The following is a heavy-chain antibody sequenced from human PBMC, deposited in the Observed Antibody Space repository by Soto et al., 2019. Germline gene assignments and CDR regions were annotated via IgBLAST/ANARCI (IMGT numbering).Heavy chain of an antibody. CDR1: GGSISSSNW. CDR3: ARATPPYSSSWYGTTDY. CDR2: IYYSGST. V-gene: IGHV4-4*02. D-gene: IGHD6-13*01. Sequence: TSETLSLTCAVSGGSISSSNWWSWVRQPPGKGLEWIGYIYYSGSTYYNPSLKSRVTISVDTSKNQFSLKLSSVTAADTAVYYCARATPPYSSSWYGTTDYWGQGTLVTVSS. J-gene: IGHJ4*02.